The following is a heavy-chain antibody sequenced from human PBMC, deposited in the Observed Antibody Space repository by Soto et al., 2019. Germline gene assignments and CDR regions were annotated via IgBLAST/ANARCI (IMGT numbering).Heavy chain of an antibody. CDR2: IYYSGST. D-gene: IGHD3-3*01. J-gene: IGHJ5*02. CDR3: ARTVNYDFWSGYRWFDP. CDR1: GGSISSYY. Sequence: SETLSLTCTVSGGSISSYYWSWIRQPPGKGLEWIGYIYYSGSTNYNPSLKSRVTISVDTSKNQFSLKLSSVTAADTAVYYCARTVNYDFWSGYRWFDPWGQGTLVTVSS. V-gene: IGHV4-59*01.